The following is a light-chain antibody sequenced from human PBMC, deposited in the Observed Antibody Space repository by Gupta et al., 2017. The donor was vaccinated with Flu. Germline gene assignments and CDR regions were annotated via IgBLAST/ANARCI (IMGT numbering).Light chain of an antibody. V-gene: IGKV4-1*01. CDR1: QSVLYRSNNENY. CDR3: QQYFGTPYT. J-gene: IGKJ2*01. Sequence: DIVMTQSPDSLAVSLGERATINCKSSQSVLYRSNNENYLAWYQQKPGQPPKLLIYWASTRESGVPDRFSGSGSGTDFTLTISSLQAEDVAVYYCQQYFGTPYTFGQGTKLEIK. CDR2: WAS.